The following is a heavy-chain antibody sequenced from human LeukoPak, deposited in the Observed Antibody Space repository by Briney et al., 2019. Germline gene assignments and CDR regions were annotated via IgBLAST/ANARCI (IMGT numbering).Heavy chain of an antibody. D-gene: IGHD1-26*01. CDR1: GGSISSSSYY. CDR3: ARSIVGATVDDAFDI. V-gene: IGHV4-39*01. J-gene: IGHJ3*02. CDR2: IYYSGST. Sequence: SETLSLTCTVSGGSISSSSYYWGWIRQPPGKGLEWIGSIYYSGSTYYNPSLKSRVTISVDPSKNQFSLKLSSVTAADTAVYYCARSIVGATVDDAFDIWGQGTMLTVSS.